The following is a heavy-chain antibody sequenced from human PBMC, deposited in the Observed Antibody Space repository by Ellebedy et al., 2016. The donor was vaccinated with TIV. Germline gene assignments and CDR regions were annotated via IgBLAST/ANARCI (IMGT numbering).Heavy chain of an antibody. J-gene: IGHJ3*02. V-gene: IGHV5-10-1*01. CDR2: IDPSDSSA. D-gene: IGHD3-3*01. CDR1: GYGFTSYW. CDR3: ARRRSGYLNAFDI. Sequence: GESLKISXKGSGYGFTSYWITWVRQMPGKGLEWMGGIDPSDSSANYNPSFQGHVSISADKFITTAYLQWGNLEASDTAIYYCARRRSGYLNAFDIWGQGTMVTVSP.